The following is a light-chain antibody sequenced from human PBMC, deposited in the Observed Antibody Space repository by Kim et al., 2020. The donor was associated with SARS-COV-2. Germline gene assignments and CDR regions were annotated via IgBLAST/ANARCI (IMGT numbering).Light chain of an antibody. CDR1: KLGDKY. J-gene: IGLJ1*01. Sequence: SYDLTQPPSVSVSPGQTASITCSGDKLGDKYACWYQQKPGQSPVLVIYQDSKRPSGIPERFSGSNSGNTATLTISGTQAMDEADYYCQAWDSSTPYVFGTGTKVTVL. V-gene: IGLV3-1*01. CDR2: QDS. CDR3: QAWDSSTPYV.